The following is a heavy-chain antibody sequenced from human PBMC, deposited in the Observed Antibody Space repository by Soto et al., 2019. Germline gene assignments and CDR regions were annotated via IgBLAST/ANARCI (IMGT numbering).Heavy chain of an antibody. CDR2: ISSSSSTI. CDR1: GFTFSSYS. D-gene: IGHD3-22*01. V-gene: IGHV3-48*02. CDR3: ARKNTYYYDSSGRMDV. Sequence: GGSLRLSCAASGFTFSSYSMNWVRQAPGKGLEWVSYISSSSSTIYYADSVKGRFTISRGNAKNSLYLQMNSLRDEDTAVYYCARKNTYYYDSSGRMDVWGQGTTVTVSS. J-gene: IGHJ6*02.